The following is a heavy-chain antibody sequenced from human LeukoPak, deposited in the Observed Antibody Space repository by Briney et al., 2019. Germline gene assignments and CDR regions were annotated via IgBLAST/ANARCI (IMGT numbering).Heavy chain of an antibody. CDR2: IYHSGST. D-gene: IGHD2-15*01. Sequence: NPSETLSLTCAVYGGSFSGYYWSWIRQPPGKGLEWIGEIYHSGSTNYNPSLKSRVTISVDKSKNQFSLKLSSVTAADTAVYYCASSLGYCSGGSCYSTDYWGQGTLVTVSS. CDR3: ASSLGYCSGGSCYSTDY. CDR1: GGSFSGYY. V-gene: IGHV4-34*01. J-gene: IGHJ4*02.